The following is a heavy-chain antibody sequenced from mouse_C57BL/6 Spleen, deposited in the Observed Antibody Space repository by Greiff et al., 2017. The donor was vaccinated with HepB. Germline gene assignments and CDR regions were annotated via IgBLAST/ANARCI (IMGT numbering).Heavy chain of an antibody. D-gene: IGHD3-2*02. V-gene: IGHV1-69*01. J-gene: IGHJ4*01. CDR3: ASSGSSGYLAMDY. CDR1: GYTFTSYW. CDR2: IDPSDSYT. Sequence: QVQLQQPGAELVMPGASVKLSCKASGYTFTSYWMHWVKQRPGQGLEWIGEIDPSDSYTNYNQKFKGKSTLTVDKSSSTAYMQLSSLTSEDSAVYYCASSGSSGYLAMDYWGQGTSVTVSS.